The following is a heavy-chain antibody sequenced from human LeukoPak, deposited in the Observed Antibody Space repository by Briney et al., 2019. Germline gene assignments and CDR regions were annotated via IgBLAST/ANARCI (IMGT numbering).Heavy chain of an antibody. CDR2: ISTSGGST. CDR3: ARDGGSSSWYPTLDY. Sequence: GGSLRLSCAASGFTVSSNYMSWVRQAPGKGLEWVSAISTSGGSTYYADSVKGRFTISRDNAKNSLYLQMNSLRAEDTAVYYCARDGGSSSWYPTLDYWGQGTLVTVSS. D-gene: IGHD6-13*01. CDR1: GFTVSSNY. J-gene: IGHJ4*02. V-gene: IGHV3-21*01.